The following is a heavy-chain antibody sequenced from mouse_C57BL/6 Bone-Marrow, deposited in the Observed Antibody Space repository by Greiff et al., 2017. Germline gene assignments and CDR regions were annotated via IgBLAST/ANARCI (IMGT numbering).Heavy chain of an antibody. J-gene: IGHJ4*01. CDR1: GYTFTDYY. D-gene: IGHD2-3*01. Sequence: EVQLQQSGPELVKPGASVKISCKASGYTFTDYYMNWVKQSHGKSLEWIGDINPNNGGTSYNQKFKGKATLTVDKSSSTAYMELRSLTSEDSAVYYCSRWDDGDYRYALDEWGQGTSVTVTA. V-gene: IGHV1-26*01. CDR3: SRWDDGDYRYALDE. CDR2: INPNNGGT.